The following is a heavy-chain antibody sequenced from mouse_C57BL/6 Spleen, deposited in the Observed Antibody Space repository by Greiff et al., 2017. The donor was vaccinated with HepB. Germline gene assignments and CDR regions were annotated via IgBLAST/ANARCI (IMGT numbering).Heavy chain of an antibody. J-gene: IGHJ2*01. Sequence: VKLMESGAELVRPGASVTLSCKASGYTFTDYEMHWVKQTPVHGLEWIGAIDPETGGTAYNQKFKGKAILTADKSSITAYMELRSLTSEDSAVYYCTRSGITTVVATYYFDYWGQGTTLTVSS. CDR2: IDPETGGT. CDR1: GYTFTDYE. V-gene: IGHV1-15*01. D-gene: IGHD1-1*01. CDR3: TRSGITTVVATYYFDY.